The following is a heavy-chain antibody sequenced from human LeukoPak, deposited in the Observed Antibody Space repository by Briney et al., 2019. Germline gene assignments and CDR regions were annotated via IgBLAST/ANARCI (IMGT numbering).Heavy chain of an antibody. J-gene: IGHJ4*02. D-gene: IGHD2-21*01. CDR1: GFTFSTYD. V-gene: IGHV3-30*02. CDR2: IRYDGLKK. CDR3: AKDRETFSSYGYFGY. Sequence: PGGSLRLSCATSGFTFSTYDMHWARQAPGKGLEWVAHIRYDGLKKRYADSVRGRVTVSRDNSKNTLYLQMNSLRAEDTAVYYCAKDRETFSSYGYFGYWGQGTLVPVSS.